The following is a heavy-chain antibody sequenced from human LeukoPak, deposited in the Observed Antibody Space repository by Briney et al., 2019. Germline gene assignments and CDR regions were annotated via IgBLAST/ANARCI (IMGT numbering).Heavy chain of an antibody. Sequence: PSEALSLTCTVSGYSISSGYYWGWIRQPPGKGLEWIGSIYHSGSTYYNPSLKSRVTISVDTSKNQFSLKLSSVTAADTAVYYCASLEAGEGAMAHDFDYWGQGTLVTVSS. CDR3: ASLEAGEGAMAHDFDY. J-gene: IGHJ4*02. CDR1: GYSISSGYY. D-gene: IGHD3-16*01. CDR2: IYHSGST. V-gene: IGHV4-38-2*02.